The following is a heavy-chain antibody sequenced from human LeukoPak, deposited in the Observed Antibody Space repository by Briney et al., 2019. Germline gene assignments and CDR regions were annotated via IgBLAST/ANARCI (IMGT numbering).Heavy chain of an antibody. CDR1: GFTFSDYG. CDR2: ISYDGSNK. D-gene: IGHD3-3*01. Sequence: GGSLRLSCAASGFTFSDYGMHWVRQAPGKGLEWVAVISYDGSNKYYADSVKGRFTISRDNSKNTLYLQMNSLRAEDTAVYYCARPMPTIFLFHGMDVWGQGTTVTVSS. V-gene: IGHV3-30*03. J-gene: IGHJ6*02. CDR3: ARPMPTIFLFHGMDV.